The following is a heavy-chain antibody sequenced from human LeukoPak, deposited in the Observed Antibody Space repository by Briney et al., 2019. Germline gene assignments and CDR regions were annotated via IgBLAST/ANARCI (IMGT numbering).Heavy chain of an antibody. D-gene: IGHD1-26*01. CDR3: ARVGTTTGWFDP. J-gene: IGHJ5*02. Sequence: SQTLSLTCAISGDSVSSNSVTWNWIRQSPSRGLEWLGRTYYRSTWYNDYAVSVRGRITVNPDTSKNQFSLHLNSVTPEDTAIYYCARVGTTTGWFDPWGQGILVTVSS. CDR1: GDSVSSNSVT. CDR2: TYYRSTWYN. V-gene: IGHV6-1*01.